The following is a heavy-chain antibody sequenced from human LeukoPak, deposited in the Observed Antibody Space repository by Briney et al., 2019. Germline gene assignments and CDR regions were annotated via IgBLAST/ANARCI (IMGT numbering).Heavy chain of an antibody. CDR3: ARGPQSYYGSGRGWFDP. J-gene: IGHJ5*02. CDR1: GYTFTSYY. V-gene: IGHV1-46*01. Sequence: ASVKVSCKASGYTFTSYYMHWVRQAPGQGLEWMGIINPSGGSTSYAQKFQGRVTMTRDMSTSTVYMELSSLRSEDTAVYYCARGPQSYYGSGRGWFDPWGQGTLVTVSS. D-gene: IGHD3-10*01. CDR2: INPSGGST.